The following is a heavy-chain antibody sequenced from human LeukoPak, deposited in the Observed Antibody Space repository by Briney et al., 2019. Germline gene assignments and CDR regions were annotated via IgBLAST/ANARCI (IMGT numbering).Heavy chain of an antibody. CDR3: ARGYYAPPVGYYYMDL. J-gene: IGHJ6*03. CDR1: GYSISSGYY. Sequence: SETLSLTCTVSGYSISSGYYWGWIRQPPGKGLEWIGSIYHSGSTYYNPSPKSRVTISVDTSKNQFSLKLSSVTAADTAVYYCARGYYAPPVGYYYMDLWGRGTTVTVSS. V-gene: IGHV4-38-2*02. CDR2: IYHSGST. D-gene: IGHD3-10*01.